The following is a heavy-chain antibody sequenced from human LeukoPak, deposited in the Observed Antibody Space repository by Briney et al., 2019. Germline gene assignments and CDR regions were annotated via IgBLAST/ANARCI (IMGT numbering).Heavy chain of an antibody. J-gene: IGHJ3*02. CDR3: ARDERYAFHI. CDR1: GFTFSDSA. Sequence: PGGSLRLSCAASGFTFSDSAMTWVRQAPGKGLEWVSLISFSGDSIYYADSVRGRFIISRDNAKNLLYLQMNSLRDEDTAVYYCARDERYAFHIWGQGTLVTVSS. CDR2: ISFSGDSI. V-gene: IGHV3-48*02.